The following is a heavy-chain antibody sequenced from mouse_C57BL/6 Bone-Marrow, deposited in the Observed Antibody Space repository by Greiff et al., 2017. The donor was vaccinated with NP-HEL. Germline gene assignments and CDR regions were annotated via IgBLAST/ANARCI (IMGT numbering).Heavy chain of an antibody. D-gene: IGHD1-1*01. CDR2: IDPSDSYT. Sequence: VQLQQPGAELVMPGASVKLSCKASGYTFTSYWMHWVKQRPGQGLEWIGEIDPSDSYTNYNQKFKGKSTLTVDKSSSTAYMQLSSLTSEDSAVYYCARNWAYYYGSSLDYWGQGTTLTVSS. J-gene: IGHJ2*01. CDR1: GYTFTSYW. V-gene: IGHV1-69*01. CDR3: ARNWAYYYGSSLDY.